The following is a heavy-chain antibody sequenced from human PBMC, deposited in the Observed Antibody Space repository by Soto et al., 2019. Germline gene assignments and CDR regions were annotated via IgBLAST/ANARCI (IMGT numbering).Heavy chain of an antibody. CDR3: ARDLRGYGWFDP. V-gene: IGHV4-31*03. Sequence: QVQLQESGPRLVKPSQTLSLTCTVSGGSISSGGYYWSWIRQYPGTGLEWIGNIFYSGKNYYNPSLKSRVTMSVDTSKNKFSLNLSSVTAADTAVYYCARDLRGYGWFDPWGQGTLVTVSS. J-gene: IGHJ5*02. CDR2: IFYSGKN. D-gene: IGHD3-10*01. CDR1: GGSISSGGYY.